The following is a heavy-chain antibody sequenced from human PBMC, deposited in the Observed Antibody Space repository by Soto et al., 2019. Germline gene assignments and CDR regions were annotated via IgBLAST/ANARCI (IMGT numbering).Heavy chain of an antibody. CDR1: GGTFSSYA. CDR2: IIPIFGTA. D-gene: IGHD5-18*01. Sequence: QVQLVQSGAEVKKPGSSVKVSCKASGGTFSSYAISWVRQAPGQGLEWMGGIIPIFGTANYAPKFHGRVTITADESTSTGYRELSSRRDDDTAVYYCARPVTAMGNYYYCGIYVWGQGGTVTVSS. J-gene: IGHJ6*02. CDR3: ARPVTAMGNYYYCGIYV. V-gene: IGHV1-69*12.